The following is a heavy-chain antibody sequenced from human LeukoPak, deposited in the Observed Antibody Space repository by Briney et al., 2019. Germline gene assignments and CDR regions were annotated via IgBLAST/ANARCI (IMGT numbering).Heavy chain of an antibody. J-gene: IGHJ5*02. CDR2: INHSGST. CDR1: GGSFSGYY. D-gene: IGHD3-10*01. CDR3: ARGGYYGSGNDFRFDP. V-gene: IGHV4-34*01. Sequence: SETLSLTCAVYGGSFSGYYWSWIRQPPGKGLEWIGEINHSGSTNYNPSLKSRVTISVDTSKNQFSLKLTSVTAADTAVYFCARGGYYGSGNDFRFDPWGQGTLVTVSS.